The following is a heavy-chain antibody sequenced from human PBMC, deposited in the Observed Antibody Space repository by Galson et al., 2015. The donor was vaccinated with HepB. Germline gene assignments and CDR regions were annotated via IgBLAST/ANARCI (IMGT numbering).Heavy chain of an antibody. J-gene: IGHJ6*02. CDR2: IDPSDSYT. V-gene: IGHV5-10-1*01. CDR3: ARHKRRRLQLQYYYYYGMDV. D-gene: IGHD5-24*01. Sequence: QSGAEVKKPGESLRISCKGSGYSFTSYWISWVRQMPGKGLEWMGRIDPSDSYTNYSPSFQGHVTISADKSISTAYLQWSSLKASDTAMYYCARHKRRRLQLQYYYYYGMDVWGQGTTVTVSS. CDR1: GYSFTSYW.